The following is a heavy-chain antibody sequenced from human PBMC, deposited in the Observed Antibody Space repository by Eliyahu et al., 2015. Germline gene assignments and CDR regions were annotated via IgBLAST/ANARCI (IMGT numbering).Heavy chain of an antibody. V-gene: IGHV3-53*02. Sequence: EEQVVETGGGLIQPGGSLTLSCAASGFPVSNTFMTWVRQAPGKGLECVSFIYSDGNTYYADSVKGRFTISRDSFTNTVYLQMNSLRGDDTAVYYCARDLGWGTAFYYGLDVWGPGTTVTVSS. J-gene: IGHJ6*02. CDR1: GFPVSNTF. CDR2: IYSDGNT. D-gene: IGHD3-16*01. CDR3: ARDLGWGTAFYYGLDV.